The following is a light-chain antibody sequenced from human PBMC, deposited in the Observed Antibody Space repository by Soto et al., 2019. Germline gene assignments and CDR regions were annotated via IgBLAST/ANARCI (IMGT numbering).Light chain of an antibody. Sequence: LTQPASVSGSPGQSITISCTGHKLGNKYACWYQQKPGQSPVLVIYKDSRRPSGIPERFSGSNSGNTATLTISGTQAMDEADYYCQVWDRSTRVFGGGTKVTVL. J-gene: IGLJ3*02. CDR1: KLGNKY. V-gene: IGLV3-1*01. CDR3: QVWDRSTRV. CDR2: KDS.